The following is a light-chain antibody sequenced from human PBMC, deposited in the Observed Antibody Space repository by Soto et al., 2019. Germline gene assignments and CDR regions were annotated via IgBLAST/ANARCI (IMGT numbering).Light chain of an antibody. Sequence: PGESATLSCRASQSVSSNFLAWYQQNPGQAPRLLIYGASNRATGVPDRFSGSGSGTDFTLTISRLEPEDFAVYYCQQFSSYPLTFGGGTKVDIK. CDR2: GAS. J-gene: IGKJ4*01. CDR1: QSVSSNF. CDR3: QQFSSYPLT. V-gene: IGKV3-20*01.